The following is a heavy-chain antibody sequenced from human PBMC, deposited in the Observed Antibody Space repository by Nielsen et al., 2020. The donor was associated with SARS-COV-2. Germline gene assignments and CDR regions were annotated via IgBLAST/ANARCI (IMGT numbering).Heavy chain of an antibody. D-gene: IGHD2-21*02. CDR2: INPNSGGT. CDR1: GYTITGYY. J-gene: IGHJ6*02. CDR3: ARDGAPSPVVVTATYYYYYGMDV. Sequence: ASVKVSCKASGYTITGYYMHWVRQAPGQGLEWMGRINPNSGGTNYAQKFQGRVTMTRDTSISTAYMELSRLRSDDTAVYYCARDGAPSPVVVTATYYYYYGMDVWGQGTTVTVSS. V-gene: IGHV1-2*06.